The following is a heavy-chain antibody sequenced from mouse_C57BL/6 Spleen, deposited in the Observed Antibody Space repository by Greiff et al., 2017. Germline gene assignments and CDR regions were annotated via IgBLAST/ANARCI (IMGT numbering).Heavy chain of an antibody. CDR1: GYTFTSYW. D-gene: IGHD1-1*01. Sequence: VQLQQPGAELVKPGASVKLSCKASGYTFTSYWMPWVQQRPGRGLEWIGRIDPNSGGTKYNEKFKSKATLTVDKPSSTAYMQISSLTSEDSAVYYCARGSSYLYWYFDVWGTGTTVTVSS. J-gene: IGHJ1*03. V-gene: IGHV1-72*01. CDR3: ARGSSYLYWYFDV. CDR2: IDPNSGGT.